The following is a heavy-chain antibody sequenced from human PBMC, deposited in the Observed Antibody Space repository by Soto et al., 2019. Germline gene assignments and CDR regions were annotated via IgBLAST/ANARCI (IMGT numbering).Heavy chain of an antibody. CDR3: ARAGGETDYCYGMDV. V-gene: IGHV1-46*01. D-gene: IGHD7-27*01. CDR2: SNPSGGTT. J-gene: IGHJ6*02. CDR1: GYAFSNYY. Sequence: QVQLVQSGAEVKKPGASVKVSCKASGYAFSNYYMHWVRQAPGHGLEWMGISNPSGGTTTYTQKFQARGTMTRDTSTSTVFMELSSLRSDDTAVYYCARAGGETDYCYGMDVWGQGTTVTVSS.